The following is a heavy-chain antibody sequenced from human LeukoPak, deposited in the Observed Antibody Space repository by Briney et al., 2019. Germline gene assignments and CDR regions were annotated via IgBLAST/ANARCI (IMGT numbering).Heavy chain of an antibody. CDR1: GGSFSCYY. Sequence: KPSETLSLTCAVYGGSFSCYYWSWIRQPPGKGLEWIGEINHSGSTNYNPSLKSRVTISVDTSKNQFSLKLSSVTAADTAVYYCPRGGVMVAGTPYYYYGMDVWGQGTTVTVSS. V-gene: IGHV4-34*01. CDR3: PRGGVMVAGTPYYYYGMDV. CDR2: INHSGST. D-gene: IGHD2-8*01. J-gene: IGHJ6*02.